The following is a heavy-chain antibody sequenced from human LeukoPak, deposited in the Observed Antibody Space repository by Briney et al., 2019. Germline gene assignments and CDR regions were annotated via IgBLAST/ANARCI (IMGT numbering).Heavy chain of an antibody. V-gene: IGHV1-24*01. Sequence: ASVKVSCKVSGYTLTELSMHWVRQVPGKGLEWMGGFDPEDGETIYAQKFQGRVTMTEDTSTDTAYMELSSLRSEDTAVYYCATRGRYCSSTSCYWSWFDPWGQGTLVTVSS. CDR1: GYTLTELS. CDR2: FDPEDGET. D-gene: IGHD2-2*01. CDR3: ATRGRYCSSTSCYWSWFDP. J-gene: IGHJ5*02.